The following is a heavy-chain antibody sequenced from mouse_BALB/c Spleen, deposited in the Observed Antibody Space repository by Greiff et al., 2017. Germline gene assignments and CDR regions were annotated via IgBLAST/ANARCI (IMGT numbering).Heavy chain of an antibody. CDR2: INPSNGRT. D-gene: IGHD3-3*01. Sequence: VQLQQPGAELVKPGASVKLSCKASGYTFTSYWMHWVKQRPGQGLEWIGEINPSNGRTNYNEKFKGKATLTSDKSSSTAYMELSSLTSEDSAVYYCARSRDAMDYWGQGTSVTVSS. V-gene: IGHV1S81*02. CDR1: GYTFTSYW. J-gene: IGHJ4*01. CDR3: ARSRDAMDY.